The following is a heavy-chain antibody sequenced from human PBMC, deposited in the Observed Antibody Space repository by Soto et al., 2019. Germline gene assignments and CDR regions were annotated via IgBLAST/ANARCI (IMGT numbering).Heavy chain of an antibody. CDR2: MNPNSGNT. V-gene: IGHV1-8*01. CDR1: GYTFTSYD. J-gene: IGHJ3*02. Sequence: QVQLVQSGAEVKKPGASVKVSCKTSGYTFTSYDIYWVRQATGQGLEWMGWMNPNSGNTAYAQKFQGRVTMTRNTSTSTAYMALSSLRSEDTAVYYCARERSSGAFDIWGQGTMVTVSS. CDR3: ARERSSGAFDI. D-gene: IGHD1-26*01.